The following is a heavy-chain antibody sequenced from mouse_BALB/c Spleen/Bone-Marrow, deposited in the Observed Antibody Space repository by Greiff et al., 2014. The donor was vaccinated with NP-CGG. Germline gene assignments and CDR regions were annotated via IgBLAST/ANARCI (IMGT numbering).Heavy chain of an antibody. CDR3: AREWTARAVDY. Sequence: QVQLQQSGAELVRPGTSVKVSCKASGYAFTNYLIEWVKQRPGQGLEWIGVINPGSGGANYNEKFKGKATLTADKSSSTAYMQLSSLTSDDSAVYFCAREWTARAVDYWRQGTTLTVSS. CDR2: INPGSGGA. J-gene: IGHJ2*01. D-gene: IGHD3-2*01. V-gene: IGHV1-54*01. CDR1: GYAFTNYL.